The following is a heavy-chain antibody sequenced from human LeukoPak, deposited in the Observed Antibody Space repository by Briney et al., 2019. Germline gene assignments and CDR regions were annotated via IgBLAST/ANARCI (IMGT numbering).Heavy chain of an antibody. CDR3: AREIPDAFDI. J-gene: IGHJ3*02. V-gene: IGHV1-18*04. CDR1: GYTFTGYY. Sequence: ASVKVSCKASGYTFTGYYMHWVRQAPGQGLEWMGWISAYNGDTNYAQKLQGRVTMTTDTSTSTAYMELRSLRSDDTAVYYCAREIPDAFDIWGQGTMVTVSS. CDR2: ISAYNGDT.